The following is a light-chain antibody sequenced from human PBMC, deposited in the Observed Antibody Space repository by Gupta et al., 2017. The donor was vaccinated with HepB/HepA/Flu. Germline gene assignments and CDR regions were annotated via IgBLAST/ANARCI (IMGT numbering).Light chain of an antibody. J-gene: IGLJ2*01. CDR1: ISDVGFYNH. V-gene: IGLV2-18*02. CDR2: GVN. CDR3: CSYTTSDSLI. Sequence: QSALTHSLSVSGSPGQSVTISCTGTISDVGFYNHVSWYQQPPRTAPKLMIYGVNNRPSGVPDRFSGSKTGNTAPLTISGLQAEDEADYYCCSYTTSDSLIFGGGTKLTVL.